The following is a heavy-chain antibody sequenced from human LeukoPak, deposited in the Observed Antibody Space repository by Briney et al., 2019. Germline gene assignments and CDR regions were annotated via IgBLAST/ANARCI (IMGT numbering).Heavy chain of an antibody. CDR2: IIPIFGTA. CDR3: ARDQGGYSYGYVDY. Sequence: SVKVSCKASGGTLSSYAISWVRQAPGQGLEWMGRIIPIFGTANYAQKFQGRVTITTDESTSTAYMELSSLRSEDTAVYYCARDQGGYSYGYVDYWGQGTLVTASS. D-gene: IGHD5-18*01. CDR1: GGTLSSYA. V-gene: IGHV1-69*05. J-gene: IGHJ4*02.